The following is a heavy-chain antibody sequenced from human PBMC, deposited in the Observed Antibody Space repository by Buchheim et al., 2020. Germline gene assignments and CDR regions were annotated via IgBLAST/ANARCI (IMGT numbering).Heavy chain of an antibody. CDR2: IYTSGST. J-gene: IGHJ5*02. Sequence: QVQLQESGPGLVKPSQTLSLTCTVSGGSISSGSYYWSWIRQPAGKGLEWIGRIYTSGSTNYNPSPKSRVTISVDTSNNQFSLKLSSVTAADTAVYYCARGGPGRSIAARSRFDPWGQGTL. CDR1: GGSISSGSYY. D-gene: IGHD6-6*01. CDR3: ARGGPGRSIAARSRFDP. V-gene: IGHV4-61*02.